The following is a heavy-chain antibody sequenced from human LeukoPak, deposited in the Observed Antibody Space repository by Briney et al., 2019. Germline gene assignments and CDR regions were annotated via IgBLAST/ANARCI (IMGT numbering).Heavy chain of an antibody. CDR2: IGYDGINK. J-gene: IGHJ4*02. D-gene: IGHD1-26*01. V-gene: IGHV3-30*02. Sequence: GGSLRLSRAPSGFTLSKDVMHGVRQAPGKGLEWVAFIGYDGINKYYAESVTGRFTIARDNSGNTLYLQINSLRAEDSALYYRANPYSGSSYSGTHFDFWGQGTLVTVSS. CDR1: GFTLSKDV. CDR3: ANPYSGSSYSGTHFDF.